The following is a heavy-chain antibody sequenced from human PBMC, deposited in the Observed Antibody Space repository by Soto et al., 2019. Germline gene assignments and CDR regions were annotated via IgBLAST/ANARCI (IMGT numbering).Heavy chain of an antibody. CDR3: AVGYSSGWSLYYGMDV. V-gene: IGHV1-18*01. J-gene: IGHJ6*02. D-gene: IGHD6-19*01. CDR2: ISAYNGNT. CDR1: GYTFTSYG. Sequence: ASVKVSCKASGYTFTSYGISWVRQAPGQGLEWMGWISAYNGNTNYAQKLQGRVTMTTDTSTSTAYMELRSLRPDDTAVYYCAVGYSSGWSLYYGMDVWGQGTTVTVSS.